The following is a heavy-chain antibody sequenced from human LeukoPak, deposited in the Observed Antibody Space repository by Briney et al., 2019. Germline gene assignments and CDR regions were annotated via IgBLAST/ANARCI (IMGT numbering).Heavy chain of an antibody. Sequence: SETLSLTCTVSGGSMSSYYWSWIRQPAGKGLEWIGRIYITGNTNYNASLKSRVTISIDTSKNQFSLNLSSVTAADTAVYYCARVPGHIEWLAGPWGQGTLVTVSS. CDR3: ARVPGHIEWLAGP. CDR1: GGSMSSYY. J-gene: IGHJ5*02. V-gene: IGHV4-4*07. CDR2: IYITGNT. D-gene: IGHD6-19*01.